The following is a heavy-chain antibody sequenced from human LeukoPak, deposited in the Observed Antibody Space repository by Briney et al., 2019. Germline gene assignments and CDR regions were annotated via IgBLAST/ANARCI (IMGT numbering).Heavy chain of an antibody. J-gene: IGHJ4*02. Sequence: SETLSLTCTVSGGSISSYYWSWIRQPPGKGLEWIGYIYYTGSTNYNPSLKSRVTMSLDTSKNQFSLKLSSVTAADTAVYYCARHAGGISATGTRPFDYWGQGTLVTVSS. D-gene: IGHD6-13*01. CDR2: IYYTGST. V-gene: IGHV4-59*08. CDR3: ARHAGGISATGTRPFDY. CDR1: GGSISSYY.